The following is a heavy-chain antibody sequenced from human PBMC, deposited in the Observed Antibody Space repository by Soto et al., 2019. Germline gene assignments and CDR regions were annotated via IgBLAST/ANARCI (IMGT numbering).Heavy chain of an antibody. CDR2: ISSSSSYI. CDR1: GFTFSSYS. J-gene: IGHJ4*02. Sequence: PGGSLRLSCAASGFTFSSYSMNWVRQAPGKGLEWVSSISSSSSYIYYADSVKGRFTISRDNAKNSLYLQMNSLRAEDTAVYYCARTDMGGLRFLEWLLYRLTFDYWGQGTLVTVSS. CDR3: ARTDMGGLRFLEWLLYRLTFDY. V-gene: IGHV3-21*01. D-gene: IGHD3-3*01.